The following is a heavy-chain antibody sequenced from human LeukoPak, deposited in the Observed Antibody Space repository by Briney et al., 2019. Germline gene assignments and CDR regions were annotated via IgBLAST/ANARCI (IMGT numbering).Heavy chain of an antibody. D-gene: IGHD2-8*02. CDR1: GFTFSSYA. J-gene: IGHJ4*02. Sequence: PGGSLRLSCAASGFTFSSYAMHWVRQAPGRGLEWVAVISHDGSNKYYADSVKGRFTISRDNSKNTLYLQMNSLRAEDTAVYYCASTGMYPYWGQGTLVTVSS. CDR3: ASTGMYPY. CDR2: ISHDGSNK. V-gene: IGHV3-30*04.